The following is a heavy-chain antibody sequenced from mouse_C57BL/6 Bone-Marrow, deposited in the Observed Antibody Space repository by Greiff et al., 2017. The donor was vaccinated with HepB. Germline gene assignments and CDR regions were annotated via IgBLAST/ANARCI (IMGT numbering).Heavy chain of an antibody. CDR1: GFTFSDYY. Sequence: DVMSVESGGGFVQPGGLLKLSRAASGFTFSDYYMYWVRQTPEKRLEWVAYISNGGGSTYYPDTVKGRFTISRYNANNTLYLQMSRLKSEDTAMYYSARRLDLWYFDVWGTGTTVTVSS. V-gene: IGHV5-12*01. CDR2: ISNGGGST. D-gene: IGHD6-1*01. J-gene: IGHJ1*03. CDR3: ARRLDLWYFDV.